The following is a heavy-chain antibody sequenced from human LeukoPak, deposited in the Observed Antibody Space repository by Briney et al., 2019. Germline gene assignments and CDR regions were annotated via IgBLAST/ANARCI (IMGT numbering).Heavy chain of an antibody. J-gene: IGHJ6*02. V-gene: IGHV4-34*01. CDR3: ARMWGLIAVAGTGWYYYYGMDV. CDR2: INHSGST. Sequence: SETLSLTCAVYGGSFSGYYWSWIRQPPGKGLEWIGEINHSGSTNYNPSLKSRVTISVDTSKNQFSLKLSSVTAADTAVYYCARMWGLIAVAGTGWYYYYGMDVWGQGTTVTVSS. CDR1: GGSFSGYY. D-gene: IGHD6-19*01.